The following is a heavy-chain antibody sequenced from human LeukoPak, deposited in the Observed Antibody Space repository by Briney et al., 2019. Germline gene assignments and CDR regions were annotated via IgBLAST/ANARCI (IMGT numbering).Heavy chain of an antibody. CDR2: IIPIFGTA. CDR1: GGTFSSYA. Sequence: ASVKVSCKASGGTFSSYAISWVRQAPGQGLEWMGGIIPIFGTANYAEKLQGRVTMTTDTSTSTAYMELRSLRSDDTAVYYCARRYYDILTGYYLFDYWGQGTLVTVSS. J-gene: IGHJ4*02. D-gene: IGHD3-9*01. CDR3: ARRYYDILTGYYLFDY. V-gene: IGHV1-69*05.